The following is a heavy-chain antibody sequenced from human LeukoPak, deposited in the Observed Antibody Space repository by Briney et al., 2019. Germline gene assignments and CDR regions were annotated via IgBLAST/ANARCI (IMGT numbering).Heavy chain of an antibody. CDR3: ARDHSYGHVDY. Sequence: PSETLSLTCTVSGGSISSGSYYWSWIRQPAGKGLEWIGRIYTSGNTNYNPSLKCRVTISLDMSKNQFSLMLNSVTAADTAVYYCARDHSYGHVDYWGQGTLVTVSS. D-gene: IGHD5-18*01. CDR2: IYTSGNT. J-gene: IGHJ4*02. V-gene: IGHV4-61*02. CDR1: GGSISSGSYY.